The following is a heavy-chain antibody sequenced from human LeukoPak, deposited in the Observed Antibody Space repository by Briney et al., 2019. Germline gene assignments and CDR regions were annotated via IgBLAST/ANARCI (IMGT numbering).Heavy chain of an antibody. Sequence: PSGTLSLTCGVSGASVSNSNRWSWVRQPPGKGLEWIGEVYHSGNTNYSPSLRSRVTISMDKSKNQFSLNLNSVTAADTAIYYCAKDEGGYCSGDNCTSPIGAFDVWGQGTMITVSS. CDR3: AKDEGGYCSGDNCTSPIGAFDV. V-gene: IGHV4-4*02. CDR2: VYHSGNT. D-gene: IGHD2-15*01. J-gene: IGHJ3*01. CDR1: GASVSNSNR.